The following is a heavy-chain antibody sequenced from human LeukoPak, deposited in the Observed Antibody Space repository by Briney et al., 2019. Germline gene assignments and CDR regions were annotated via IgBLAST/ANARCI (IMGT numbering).Heavy chain of an antibody. Sequence: GASVKVSCKASGYTFTGYYMHWVRQAPGQGLEWMGWINPNSGGTNYAQKFQGRVTMTRDTSISTAYMELRRLRSDDTAVYYCARALPYSSSIDYWGQGTLVTVSS. D-gene: IGHD6-13*01. V-gene: IGHV1-2*02. J-gene: IGHJ4*02. CDR2: INPNSGGT. CDR1: GYTFTGYY. CDR3: ARALPYSSSIDY.